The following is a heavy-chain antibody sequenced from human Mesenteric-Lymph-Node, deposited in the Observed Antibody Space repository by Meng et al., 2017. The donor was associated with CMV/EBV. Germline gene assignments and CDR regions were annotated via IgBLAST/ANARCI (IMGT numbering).Heavy chain of an antibody. J-gene: IGHJ6*02. V-gene: IGHV3-7*01. CDR3: ARDSGSYRLDYYYYYGMDV. D-gene: IGHD1-26*01. CDR2: IKQDGSEK. CDR1: GFTFSSYW. Sequence: GRSLKISCAASGFTFSSYWMSWVRQAPGKGLEWVANIKQDGSEKYYVDSVKGRFTISRDNAKNSLYLQMNSLRAEDTAVYYCARDSGSYRLDYYYYYGMDVWGQGTTVTVSS.